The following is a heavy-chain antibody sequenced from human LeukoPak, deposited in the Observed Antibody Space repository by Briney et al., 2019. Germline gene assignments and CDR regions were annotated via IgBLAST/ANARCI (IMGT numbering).Heavy chain of an antibody. Sequence: RGSLRLSRAASGFTFSSYVMHCVRQSPCKGLEPVAVIWKDGSIKYYADTVKGRFTISRDNSKNTLYLQMNSLRAEDTAVYYCARDAHYDSSGDSWFDPWGEGTLVSVSS. V-gene: IGHV3-33*01. CDR1: GFTFSSYV. D-gene: IGHD3-22*01. J-gene: IGHJ5*02. CDR2: IWKDGSIK. CDR3: ARDAHYDSSGDSWFDP.